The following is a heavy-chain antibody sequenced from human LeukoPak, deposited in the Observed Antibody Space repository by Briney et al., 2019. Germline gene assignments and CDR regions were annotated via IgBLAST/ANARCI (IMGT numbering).Heavy chain of an antibody. CDR1: GYIFANYW. Sequence: GESLKISCKGSGYIFANYWIGWVRQPPGKGLEWMGIIYPGDSDTRYSPSFQGQVTISADKSISTAYLQWSSLKASDTAMYYCARVKDGYNTGYFDYWGQGTLVTVSS. D-gene: IGHD5-24*01. CDR3: ARVKDGYNTGYFDY. J-gene: IGHJ4*02. CDR2: IYPGDSDT. V-gene: IGHV5-51*01.